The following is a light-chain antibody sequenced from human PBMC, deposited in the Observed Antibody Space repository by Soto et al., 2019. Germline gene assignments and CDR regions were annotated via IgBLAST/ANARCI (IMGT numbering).Light chain of an antibody. CDR3: QSYDSSLSGWV. CDR1: SSNIGAGYD. J-gene: IGLJ3*02. Sequence: QLVLTQPPSVSGAPGQRVTISCTGSSSNIGAGYDVHWYQQLPGTAPKLLISGNSNRPSGVPDRFSGSKSGTSASLAITGLQAADEADYSCQSYDSSLSGWVFGGGTKLTVL. CDR2: GNS. V-gene: IGLV1-40*01.